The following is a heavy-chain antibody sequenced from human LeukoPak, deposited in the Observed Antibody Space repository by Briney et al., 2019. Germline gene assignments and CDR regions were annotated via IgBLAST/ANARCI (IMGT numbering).Heavy chain of an antibody. V-gene: IGHV3-23*01. CDR1: GFTFSSYA. Sequence: AGGSLRLSCAASGFTFSSYAMSWVRQAPGKGLEWVSSISGSGGSTYYADSVKGRFTISRDNSKNTLYLQMNSLRAEDTAVYYCAKSTRSWYGWFDPWGQGTLVTVSS. D-gene: IGHD6-13*01. J-gene: IGHJ5*02. CDR3: AKSTRSWYGWFDP. CDR2: ISGSGGST.